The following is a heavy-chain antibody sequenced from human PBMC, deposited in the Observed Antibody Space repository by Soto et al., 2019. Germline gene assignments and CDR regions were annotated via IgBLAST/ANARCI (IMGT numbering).Heavy chain of an antibody. V-gene: IGHV4-59*11. D-gene: IGHD4-4*01. Sequence: SVTLSLTCPVSRGYISSHYWSWLRQRPGKGLEWIGYIYYSGSTNYNPSLKCRVTISVDTSKNQFSLKLSSVTAADTAVYYCARATTIGHYYGMDVLCQGTTVTVSS. J-gene: IGHJ6*02. CDR2: IYYSGST. CDR1: RGYISSHY. CDR3: ARATTIGHYYGMDV.